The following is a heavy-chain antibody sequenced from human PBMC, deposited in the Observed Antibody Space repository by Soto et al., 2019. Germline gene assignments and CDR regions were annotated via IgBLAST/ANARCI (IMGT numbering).Heavy chain of an antibody. D-gene: IGHD2-2*01. CDR2: INPSGGST. CDR1: GYNFISHY. V-gene: IGHV1-46*01. Sequence: QVLLVQSGAEVTRPGASLKVSCKASGYNFISHYLHWVRQAPGQVLEWMGFINPSGGSTTHAQNFQGRLSMTRDTSTSTVYMELSGLRSEDAAVYYCARDYLSSKSSLSYFDYWGQGTLVTVSS. CDR3: ARDYLSSKSSLSYFDY. J-gene: IGHJ4*02.